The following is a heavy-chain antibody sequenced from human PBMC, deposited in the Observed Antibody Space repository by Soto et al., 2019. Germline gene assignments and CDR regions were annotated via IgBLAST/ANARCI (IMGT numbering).Heavy chain of an antibody. CDR3: ARDQGEYYYYYYGMDV. D-gene: IGHD3-16*01. CDR2: IIPIFGTA. Sequence: GASVKVSCKVSGYTLTELSMHWVRQAPGKGLEWMGGIIPIFGTANYAQKFQGRVTITADESTSTAYMELSSLRSEDTAVYYCARDQGEYYYYYYGMDVWGQGTTVTVSS. V-gene: IGHV1-69*13. CDR1: GYTLTELS. J-gene: IGHJ6*02.